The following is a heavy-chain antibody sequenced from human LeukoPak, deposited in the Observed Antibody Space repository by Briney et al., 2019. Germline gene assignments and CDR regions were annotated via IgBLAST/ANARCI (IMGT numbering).Heavy chain of an antibody. CDR1: GGSFSGYY. J-gene: IGHJ4*02. V-gene: IGHV4-34*01. CDR2: INHSGST. D-gene: IGHD4-23*01. Sequence: SETLSLTCAVYGGSFSGYYWSWIRQPPGKGLEWIGEINHSGSTNYNPSLKSRVTISVDTSKNQFPLKLSSVTAADTAVYYCASQADYGGNSVGYWGQGTLVTVSS. CDR3: ASQADYGGNSVGY.